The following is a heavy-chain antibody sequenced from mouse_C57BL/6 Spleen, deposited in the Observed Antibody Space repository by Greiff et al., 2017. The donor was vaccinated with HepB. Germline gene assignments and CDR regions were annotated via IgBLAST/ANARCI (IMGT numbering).Heavy chain of an antibody. J-gene: IGHJ1*03. Sequence: EVQRVESGGGLVKPGGSLKLSCAASGFTFSDYGMHWVRQAPEKGLEWVAYISSGSSTIYYADTVKGRFTISRDNAKNTLFLQMTSLRSEDTAMYYCARKRGYYGCYWYFDVWGTGTTVTVSS. D-gene: IGHD1-1*01. V-gene: IGHV5-17*01. CDR3: ARKRGYYGCYWYFDV. CDR1: GFTFSDYG. CDR2: ISSGSSTI.